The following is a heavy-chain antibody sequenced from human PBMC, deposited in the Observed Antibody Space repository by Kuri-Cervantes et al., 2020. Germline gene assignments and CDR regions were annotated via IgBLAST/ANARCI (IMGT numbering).Heavy chain of an antibody. Sequence: GESLKISCKGSGYSFTSYWIGWVRQMPGKGLEWMGIIYPGDSDTRYSPSFQGQVTISADKSISTAYLQRSSLKASDTAMYYCARLADYYGSGSYFGWFDPWGQGTLVTVSS. CDR1: GYSFTSYW. D-gene: IGHD3-10*01. J-gene: IGHJ5*02. CDR3: ARLADYYGSGSYFGWFDP. V-gene: IGHV5-51*01. CDR2: IYPGDSDT.